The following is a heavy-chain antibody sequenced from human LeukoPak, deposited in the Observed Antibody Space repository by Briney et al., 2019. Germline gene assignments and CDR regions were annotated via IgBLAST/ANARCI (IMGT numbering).Heavy chain of an antibody. V-gene: IGHV4-4*07. CDR3: ARPVRDGSGSYPDY. CDR1: GGSISSYY. Sequence: SETLSLTCTVSGGSISSYYWSWIRQPAGKGLEWIGRIYTSGSTYYNPSLKSRVTISVDTSKNQFSLKLSSVTAADTAVYYCARPVRDGSGSYPDYWGQGTLVTVSS. J-gene: IGHJ4*02. CDR2: IYTSGST. D-gene: IGHD3-10*01.